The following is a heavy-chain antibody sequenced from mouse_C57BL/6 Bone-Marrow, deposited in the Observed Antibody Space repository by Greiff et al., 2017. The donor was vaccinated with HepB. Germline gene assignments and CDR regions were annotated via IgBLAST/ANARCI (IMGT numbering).Heavy chain of an antibody. CDR3: ASSGDGYYWYFDV. Sequence: QVQLQQSGAELARPGASVKLSCKASGYTFTSYGISWVKQRTGQGLEWIGEIYPRSGNTYYNEKFKGKATLTADKSSSTAYMELRSLTSEDSAVYFCASSGDGYYWYFDVWGTGTTVTVSS. CDR1: GYTFTSYG. V-gene: IGHV1-81*01. J-gene: IGHJ1*03. CDR2: IYPRSGNT. D-gene: IGHD2-3*01.